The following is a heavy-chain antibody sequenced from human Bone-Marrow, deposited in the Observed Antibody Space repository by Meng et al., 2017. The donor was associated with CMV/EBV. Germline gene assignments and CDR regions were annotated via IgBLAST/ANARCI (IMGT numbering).Heavy chain of an antibody. CDR2: ISYDGSNK. J-gene: IGHJ4*02. CDR3: AKDQNVLRFLEWLVGLDY. V-gene: IGHV3-30-3*01. CDR1: GFTFSGYA. D-gene: IGHD3-3*01. Sequence: GESLKISCAASGFTFSGYAMHWVRQAPGKGLEWVAVISYDGSNKYYADSVKGRFTISRDNSKNTLYLQMNSLRAEDTAVYYCAKDQNVLRFLEWLVGLDYWGQGTLVTVSS.